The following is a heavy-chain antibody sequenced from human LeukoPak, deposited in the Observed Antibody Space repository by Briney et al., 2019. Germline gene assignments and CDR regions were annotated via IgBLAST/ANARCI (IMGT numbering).Heavy chain of an antibody. CDR1: GFAFSGFA. CDR2: ISGSGGNR. Sequence: PGASLRLSCSASGFAFSGFAMGWVRQAPGKGLEWVSSISGSGGNRYYADSVEGRFTISRDNSNNTLSLQMNSLRGDDTALYYCARGRGGDYVPSRFDFWGQGTLVIVSS. D-gene: IGHD4-17*01. V-gene: IGHV3-23*01. CDR3: ARGRGGDYVPSRFDF. J-gene: IGHJ4*02.